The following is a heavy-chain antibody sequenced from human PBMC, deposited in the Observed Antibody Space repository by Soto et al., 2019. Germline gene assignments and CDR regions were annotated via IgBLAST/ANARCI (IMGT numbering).Heavy chain of an antibody. J-gene: IGHJ6*02. CDR3: AKKPPSSIQGWAVGMDV. CDR2: TFTGGST. D-gene: IGHD1-26*01. Sequence: EVQLVETGGGLIQPGGSLRLSCLASGFSVTTNYIIWVRQPPGKGLEWVSTTFTGGSTHYADSVKGRFSISRDNSKNTVYLQMNNLRVEDTAVYYCAKKPPSSIQGWAVGMDVWGQGTTVSVSS. CDR1: GFSVTTNY. V-gene: IGHV3-53*02.